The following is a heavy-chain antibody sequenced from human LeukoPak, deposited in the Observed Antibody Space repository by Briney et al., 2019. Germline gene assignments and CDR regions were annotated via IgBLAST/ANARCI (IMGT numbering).Heavy chain of an antibody. Sequence: SETLSLTCTVSGGSISSHYWSWIRQPPGKGLEWIGYIYYSGSTNYNPSLKSRVTISVDTSKNQFSLKLSSVTAADTAVYYCARVVNDYGGNSGLDYWGQGTLVTVSS. J-gene: IGHJ4*02. CDR3: ARVVNDYGGNSGLDY. CDR2: IYYSGST. D-gene: IGHD4-23*01. CDR1: GGSISSHY. V-gene: IGHV4-59*11.